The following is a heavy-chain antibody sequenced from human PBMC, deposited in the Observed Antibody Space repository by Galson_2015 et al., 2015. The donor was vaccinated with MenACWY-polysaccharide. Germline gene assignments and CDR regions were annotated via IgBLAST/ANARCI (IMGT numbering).Heavy chain of an antibody. CDR3: AKRGGWLYSSCVGPENWFDP. Sequence: SLRLSCAASGFTFNNYAMSWVRQPPGKGLEWGSTISGSGGSTYYADSVKGRFTISRDNSKNTLYLQMNSLRAEDTAVYYCAKRGGWLYSSCVGPENWFDPWGQGTLVTVSS. V-gene: IGHV3-23*01. CDR2: ISGSGGST. D-gene: IGHD6-6*01. CDR1: GFTFNNYA. J-gene: IGHJ5*02.